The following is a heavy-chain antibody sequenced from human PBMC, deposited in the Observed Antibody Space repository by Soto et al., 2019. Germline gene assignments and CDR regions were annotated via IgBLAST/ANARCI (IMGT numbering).Heavy chain of an antibody. D-gene: IGHD3-9*01. J-gene: IGHJ5*02. CDR2: IYWDHDN. V-gene: IGHV2-5*02. Sequence: QITLKEAGPTLVKPTQTLTLTSTFSGFSLSTSGVGVGWFRQPPGKALEWLALIYWDHDNRYSPSLKSRLTIHTEASKNQLVFTGPDTDHMDAATCYCAHYISTDTAGWFEPWGQGTLVSVSS. CDR1: GFSLSTSGVG. CDR3: AHYISTDTAGWFEP.